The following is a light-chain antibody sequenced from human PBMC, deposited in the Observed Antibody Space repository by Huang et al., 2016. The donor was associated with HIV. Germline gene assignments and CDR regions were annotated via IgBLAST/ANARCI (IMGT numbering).Light chain of an antibody. V-gene: IGKV3-20*01. CDR2: DAA. CDR1: QSVSSIY. CDR3: QYYGDTPLT. Sequence: EIVLTQSPGTLSLSPGERATLSCRASQSVSSIYIAWYQQKPGPAPRLLIYDAASRATGISDRFSGSGSATEFTLTITRLEPEDFAVYYCQYYGDTPLTLGGGTKLEIK. J-gene: IGKJ4*01.